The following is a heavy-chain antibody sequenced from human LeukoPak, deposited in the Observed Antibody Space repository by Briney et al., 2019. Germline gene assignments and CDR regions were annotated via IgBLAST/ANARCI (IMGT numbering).Heavy chain of an antibody. D-gene: IGHD3-9*01. J-gene: IGHJ4*02. Sequence: PSETLSLTCAVYGGSFSGYYWSWIRQPPGKGLEWIGEINHSGSTNYNPSLKSRVTISVDTSKNQSSLKLSSVTAADTAVYYCARTGGILTGYSVDYWGQGTLVTVSS. CDR3: ARTGGILTGYSVDY. V-gene: IGHV4-34*01. CDR2: INHSGST. CDR1: GGSFSGYY.